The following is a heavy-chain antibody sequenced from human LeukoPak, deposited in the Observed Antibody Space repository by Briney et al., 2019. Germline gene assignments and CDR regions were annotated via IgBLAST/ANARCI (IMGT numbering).Heavy chain of an antibody. Sequence: ASVRVSCKVSGYNSIDLSIHWVRQAPGKGLEWMGGFDPDDGETINAQNFQGRLTMTKDTSTATVSMELTSLTSDDTAFYYCVTLRWANPIDQWGQGTLVTVSS. CDR3: VTLRWANPIDQ. D-gene: IGHD6-13*01. CDR1: GYNSIDLS. J-gene: IGHJ4*02. CDR2: FDPDDGET. V-gene: IGHV1-24*01.